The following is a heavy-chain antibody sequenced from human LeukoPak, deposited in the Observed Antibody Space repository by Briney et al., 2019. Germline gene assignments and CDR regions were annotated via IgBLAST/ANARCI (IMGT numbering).Heavy chain of an antibody. CDR2: IYLSGLSTIGST. CDR1: GASLNNYH. Sequence: PSETLSLTCTVAGASLNNYHWTWLRQPAGKGLEWIGRIYLSGLSTIGSTNYNPSLSSRVTMSLDTSKKQFFLNLTSVTAADTAVYYCARVNYDSSGYPTDAFDIWGQGTMVTVSS. D-gene: IGHD3-22*01. CDR3: ARVNYDSSGYPTDAFDI. J-gene: IGHJ3*02. V-gene: IGHV4-4*07.